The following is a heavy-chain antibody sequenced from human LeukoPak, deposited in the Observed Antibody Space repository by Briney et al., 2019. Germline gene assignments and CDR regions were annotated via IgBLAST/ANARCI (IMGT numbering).Heavy chain of an antibody. Sequence: ASVKVSCKASGYTFTSYGISWVRQAPGQGLEWTGWISAYNGNTNYAQKLQGRVTMTTDTSTSTAYMELRSLRSDDTAVYYCARLLWFGEFYGMDVWGQGTTVTVSS. CDR3: ARLLWFGEFYGMDV. CDR2: ISAYNGNT. J-gene: IGHJ6*02. D-gene: IGHD3-10*01. CDR1: GYTFTSYG. V-gene: IGHV1-18*01.